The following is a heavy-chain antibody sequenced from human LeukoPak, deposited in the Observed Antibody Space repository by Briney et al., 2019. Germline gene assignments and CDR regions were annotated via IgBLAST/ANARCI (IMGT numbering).Heavy chain of an antibody. Sequence: ASVKVSSKASGYTFTSYDINWVRQATGQGPEWMGWMNPNSGNTGYAQKFRGRVSITRNTSISTAYMELSSLVSEDTAVYYCARLGELSSDDYWGQGTLVTVSS. D-gene: IGHD3-16*02. J-gene: IGHJ4*02. CDR1: GYTFTSYD. CDR3: ARLGELSSDDY. CDR2: MNPNSGNT. V-gene: IGHV1-8*03.